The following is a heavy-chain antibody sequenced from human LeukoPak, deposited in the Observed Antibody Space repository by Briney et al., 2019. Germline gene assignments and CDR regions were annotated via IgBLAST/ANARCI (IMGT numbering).Heavy chain of an antibody. Sequence: GGSLRLSCAASGFNFRTYGMHWVRQAPGKGLEWVAFIQSDGSTKQYADSVKGRLAISRDNSKNTVYLRMNSLRADDTAVHYRAKEISRVTIGGGIWFDHWGQGTLVTVSS. V-gene: IGHV3-30*02. J-gene: IGHJ5*02. CDR3: AKEISRVTIGGGIWFDH. CDR2: IQSDGSTK. CDR1: GFNFRTYG. D-gene: IGHD2-15*01.